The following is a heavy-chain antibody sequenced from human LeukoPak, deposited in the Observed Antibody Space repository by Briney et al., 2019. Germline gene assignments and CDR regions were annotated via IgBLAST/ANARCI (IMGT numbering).Heavy chain of an antibody. J-gene: IGHJ4*02. Sequence: GGSLRLSCAASGFTFSDYYMSWIRQAPGKGLEWVSYISSSSSYTNYADSVKGRFTISRDDAKNSLYLQMNSLRAEDTAVYYCAKDRSWAATTTRLYSFDYWGQGTLVTVSS. V-gene: IGHV3-11*05. CDR3: AKDRSWAATTTRLYSFDY. CDR2: ISSSSSYT. D-gene: IGHD1-26*01. CDR1: GFTFSDYY.